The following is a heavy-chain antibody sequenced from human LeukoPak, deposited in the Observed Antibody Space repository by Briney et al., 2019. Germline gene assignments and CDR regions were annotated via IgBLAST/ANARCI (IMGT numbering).Heavy chain of an antibody. Sequence: PSETLSLTCSVSGGSISSSSYYWGWIRQPPGKGLEWIGNIYYSGSTYYNPSLKSRVTISVDTSKNQFSLKLSSVTAADTAVYYCARVRPIAARPWGYYYYYYMDVWGKGTTVTVSS. CDR2: IYYSGST. D-gene: IGHD6-6*01. CDR1: GGSISSSSYY. J-gene: IGHJ6*03. V-gene: IGHV4-39*07. CDR3: ARVRPIAARPWGYYYYYYMDV.